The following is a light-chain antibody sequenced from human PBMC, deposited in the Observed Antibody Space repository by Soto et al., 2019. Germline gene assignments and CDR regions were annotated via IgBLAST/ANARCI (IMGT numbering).Light chain of an antibody. CDR2: AAS. CDR3: LHHNSYPFLT. Sequence: DIQMTQSPSSLSASVGDRVTITCRASQGIRNDLGWYQQKPGKAPKRLIYAASSLQSGVPSRFSGSESGTECPLAVSSLQPEVFGTDYCLHHNSYPFLTVGGGPKVEIK. CDR1: QGIRND. V-gene: IGKV1-17*01. J-gene: IGKJ4*01.